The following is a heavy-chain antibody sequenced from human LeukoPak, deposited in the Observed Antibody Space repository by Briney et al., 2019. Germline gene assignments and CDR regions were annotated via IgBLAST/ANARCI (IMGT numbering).Heavy chain of an antibody. CDR3: ARDLMRFLEWVN. J-gene: IGHJ4*02. CDR2: VSSASSHV. D-gene: IGHD3-3*01. Sequence: GGSLRLSCVASGFSFSTYAMNWVRQAPGKGPEWVSYVSSASSHVYYADSVRGRFIISRDNAKNSLYLQMNSLRAEDTAVYYCARDLMRFLEWVNWGQGTLVTVSS. CDR1: GFSFSTYA. V-gene: IGHV3-21*01.